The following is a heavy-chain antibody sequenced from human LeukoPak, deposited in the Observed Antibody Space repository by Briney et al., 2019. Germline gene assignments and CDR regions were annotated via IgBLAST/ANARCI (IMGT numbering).Heavy chain of an antibody. CDR2: ISNDGGGT. CDR3: AKGSSGYFADL. CDR1: GFIFNNFG. D-gene: IGHD3-22*01. J-gene: IGHJ5*02. Sequence: GGSLRLSCTASGFIFNNFGLMWVRQAPGKGLEWVSAISNDGGGTTYADFVKGRFTISRDNSKNTLFLQMNSLRAEDTALYYCAKGSSGYFADLWGQGTLVTVTS. V-gene: IGHV3-23*01.